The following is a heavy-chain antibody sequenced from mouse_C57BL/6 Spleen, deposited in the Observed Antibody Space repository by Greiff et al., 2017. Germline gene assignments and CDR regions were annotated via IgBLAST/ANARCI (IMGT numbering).Heavy chain of an antibody. Sequence: QVQLQQSGPELVKPGASVKISCKASGYAFSSSWMNWVKQRPGKGLEWIGRIYPGDGDTNYNGKFKGKATLTADKSSSTAYMQLSSLTSEDSAVYFCARDYYDAMDNWGPGASVPVS. V-gene: IGHV1-82*01. D-gene: IGHD2-4*01. CDR1: GYAFSSSW. CDR2: IYPGDGDT. J-gene: IGHJ4*01. CDR3: ARDYYDAMDN.